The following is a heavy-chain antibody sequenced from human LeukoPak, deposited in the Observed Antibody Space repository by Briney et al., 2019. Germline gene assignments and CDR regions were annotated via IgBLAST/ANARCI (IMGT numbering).Heavy chain of an antibody. D-gene: IGHD1-26*01. CDR3: ARTREPTYYFDY. J-gene: IGHJ4*02. CDR1: GFTFSSYG. CDR2: IWYDGSNK. V-gene: IGHV3-33*01. Sequence: GGSLRLSCAASGFTFSSYGMHWVRQAPGKGLEWVAVIWYDGSNKYYADSVKGRFTISRDNSKNTLYLQMNSLRAEDTAVYYCARTREPTYYFDYWGQGTLVTVSS.